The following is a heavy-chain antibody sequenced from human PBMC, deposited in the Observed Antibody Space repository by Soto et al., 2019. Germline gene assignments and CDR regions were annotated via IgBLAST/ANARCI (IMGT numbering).Heavy chain of an antibody. CDR2: ISSISTYA. J-gene: IGHJ6*02. D-gene: IGHD4-4*01. CDR1: GFTFSDYY. Sequence: QVQLVESGGGLVKPGGSLRLSCAASGFTFSDYYMSWVRQAQGKGLEWVSYISSISTYANYADSVKGRFTISRDNAKNALDLQMNSLRDDDTALYYCARLADCSNNICSYGMDVWGQGTTVTVSS. CDR3: ARLADCSNNICSYGMDV. V-gene: IGHV3-11*06.